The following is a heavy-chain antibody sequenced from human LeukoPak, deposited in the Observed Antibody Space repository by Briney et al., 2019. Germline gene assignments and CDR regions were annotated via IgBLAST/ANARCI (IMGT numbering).Heavy chain of an antibody. D-gene: IGHD2-2*02. CDR1: GYTFTSYG. V-gene: IGHV1-18*01. J-gene: IGHJ4*02. Sequence: ASVKVSRKASGYTFTSYGISWVRQAPGQGLEWMGWISAYNGNTNYAQKLQGRVTMTTDTSTSTAYMELRSLRSDDTAVYYCARDAGYCSSTSCHTNDYWGQGTLVTVSS. CDR2: ISAYNGNT. CDR3: ARDAGYCSSTSCHTNDY.